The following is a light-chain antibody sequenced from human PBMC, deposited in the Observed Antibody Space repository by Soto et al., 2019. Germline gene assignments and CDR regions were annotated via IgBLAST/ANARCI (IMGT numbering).Light chain of an antibody. J-gene: IGKJ1*01. CDR3: QQSYSIRSWT. CDR1: QTVGSF. Sequence: DIQMTQSPPSLSASVGDRVTITCRASQTVGSFLNWYQQRPGRAPNLLIYAASSLPTGVPSRFSGSGSGTDFTLTINSLQPEDFGTYYCQQSYSIRSWTFGQGTKVDIK. V-gene: IGKV1-39*01. CDR2: AAS.